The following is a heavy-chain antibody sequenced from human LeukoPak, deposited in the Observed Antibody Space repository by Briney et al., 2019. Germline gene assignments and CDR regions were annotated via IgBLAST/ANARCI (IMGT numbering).Heavy chain of an antibody. CDR1: GGSISSSSYY. J-gene: IGHJ4*02. CDR2: IYYSGST. CDR3: ARDRFGGPPDTRGVGATDDY. D-gene: IGHD1-26*01. Sequence: PSETLSLTCTVSGGSISSSSYYWGWIRQPPGKGLEWIGSIYYSGSTYYNPSLKSRVTISVDTSKNQFSLKLSSVTAADTAVYYCARDRFGGPPDTRGVGATDDYWGQGTLVTVSS. V-gene: IGHV4-39*07.